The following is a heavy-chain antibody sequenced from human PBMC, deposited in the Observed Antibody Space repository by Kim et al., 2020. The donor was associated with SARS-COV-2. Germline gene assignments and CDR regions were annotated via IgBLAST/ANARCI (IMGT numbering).Heavy chain of an antibody. CDR2: IRSKPNSYAK. D-gene: IGHD1-1*01. Sequence: GGSLRLSCAASGFTFSGSAMHWVRQASGKGLEWVGRIRSKPNSYAKAYAVPGKGRFTIARAESKNKAQLQMQNPKNAATDVYYCNSETGTMFDYW. CDR3: NSETGTMFDY. V-gene: IGHV3-73*01. J-gene: IGHJ5*01. CDR1: GFTFSGSA.